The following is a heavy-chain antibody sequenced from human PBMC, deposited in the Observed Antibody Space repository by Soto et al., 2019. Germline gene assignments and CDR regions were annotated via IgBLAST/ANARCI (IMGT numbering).Heavy chain of an antibody. V-gene: IGHV5-51*01. CDR1: GYSFTSYW. CDR2: IYPGDSHT. CDR3: ARQIGLEYFYGMDV. D-gene: IGHD3-3*01. Sequence: GESLKISCKGSGYSFTSYWIAWVRQMPGKGLEWMGLIYPGDSHTRYSLSFQGQVTFSADNSISTAYLHWSSLKASDTAMYYCARQIGLEYFYGMDVWGQGTTVTVS. J-gene: IGHJ6*02.